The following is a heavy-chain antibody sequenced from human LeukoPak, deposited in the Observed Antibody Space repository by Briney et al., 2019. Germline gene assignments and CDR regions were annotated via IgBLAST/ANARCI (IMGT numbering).Heavy chain of an antibody. J-gene: IGHJ5*02. CDR1: GGSFSSSSYY. Sequence: SETLSLTCTVSGGSFSSSSYYWGWIRQPPGKGLEWIGSIYYSANTYYNPSLKSRVTISVDTSKNQFSLKLSSVTAADTPVYYFARRGAARAYKRFDPRGQGTLVNGSP. CDR2: IYYSANT. V-gene: IGHV4-39*01. D-gene: IGHD2-15*01. CDR3: ARRGAARAYKRFDP.